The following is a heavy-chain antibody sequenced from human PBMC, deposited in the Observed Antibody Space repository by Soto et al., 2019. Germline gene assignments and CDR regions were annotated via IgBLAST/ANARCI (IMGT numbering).Heavy chain of an antibody. CDR2: ITWNGGNK. V-gene: IGHV3-43*01. Sequence: GGSLRLSCAASGFRFDDYNMHWVRQAPGKGLEWVSLITWNGGNKYYEDSVKGRFTISRDGTTQSVSLQMTSLKREDTGVYYCARETLSFGSALDVWGQGTTVTVYS. CDR1: GFRFDDYN. D-gene: IGHD3-3*01. CDR3: ARETLSFGSALDV. J-gene: IGHJ6*02.